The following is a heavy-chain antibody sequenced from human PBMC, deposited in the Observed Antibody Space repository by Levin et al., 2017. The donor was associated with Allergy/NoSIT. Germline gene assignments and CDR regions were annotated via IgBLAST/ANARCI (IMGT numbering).Heavy chain of an antibody. Sequence: TGGSLRLSCAASGFTFSSYAMSWVRQAPGKGLEWVSAISGSGGSTYYADSVKGRFTISRDNSKNTLYLQMNSLRAEDTAVYYCAKDDSSGPTRLFDYWGQGTLVTVSS. CDR2: ISGSGGST. V-gene: IGHV3-23*01. J-gene: IGHJ4*02. D-gene: IGHD6-19*01. CDR3: AKDDSSGPTRLFDY. CDR1: GFTFSSYA.